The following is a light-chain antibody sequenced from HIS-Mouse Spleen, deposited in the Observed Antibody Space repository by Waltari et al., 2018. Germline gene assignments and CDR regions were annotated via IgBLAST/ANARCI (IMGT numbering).Light chain of an antibody. Sequence: DIQLTQSPSFLSASVGDRVTITCRASQGISSYLAWYQQKPGKAPKLLIYAASTLQRGVPSRFSGSGSGTEFTLTISSLQPEDFATYYCQQLNSYPPTFGQGTKVEFK. CDR3: QQLNSYPPT. CDR1: QGISSY. V-gene: IGKV1-9*01. J-gene: IGKJ1*01. CDR2: AAS.